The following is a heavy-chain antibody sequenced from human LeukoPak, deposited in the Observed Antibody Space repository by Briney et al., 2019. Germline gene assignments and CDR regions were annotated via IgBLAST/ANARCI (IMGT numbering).Heavy chain of an antibody. D-gene: IGHD3-10*01. J-gene: IGHJ5*02. CDR2: INPSGGST. CDR1: GYTFSSYY. CDR3: ARDKGSTMVRGVIAYNWFDP. V-gene: IGHV1-46*01. Sequence: ASVKVSCKASGYTFSSYYMHWVRQAPGQGLEWMGIINPSGGSTTYAQKFQGRVTMTRDMSTSTVYMELSSLRSEDTAVYYCARDKGSTMVRGVIAYNWFDPWGQGTLVTVSS.